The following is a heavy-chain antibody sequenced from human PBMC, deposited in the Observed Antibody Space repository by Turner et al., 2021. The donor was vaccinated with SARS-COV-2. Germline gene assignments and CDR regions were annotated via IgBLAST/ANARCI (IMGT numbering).Heavy chain of an antibody. Sequence: QVQLVQSGAEVKKPGASAKVFCKASGYTFTSYDMNWVRQATGQGLKWMGWMNPNSDYTGYAQKFQGRVTMTKNTSISTAYMGLSSLRSEDTAVYYCALSKDGYNYYYWGQGTLVTVSS. J-gene: IGHJ4*02. CDR3: ALSKDGYNYYY. D-gene: IGHD5-12*01. CDR1: GYTFTSYD. CDR2: MNPNSDYT. V-gene: IGHV1-8*01.